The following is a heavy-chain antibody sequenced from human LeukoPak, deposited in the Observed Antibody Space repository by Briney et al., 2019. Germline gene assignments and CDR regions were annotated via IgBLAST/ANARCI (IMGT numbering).Heavy chain of an antibody. J-gene: IGHJ4*02. Sequence: ASVKVSCKASGYTFTAYDINWVRQATGQGLEWMGWMNPKSGNTGYAQRFQGRVTFTMSISITTAYMEMNSLTSEDTAVYYCARESAQGGFDYWGQGTLVTVSS. V-gene: IGHV1-8*03. D-gene: IGHD3-16*01. CDR3: ARESAQGGFDY. CDR1: GYTFTAYD. CDR2: MNPKSGNT.